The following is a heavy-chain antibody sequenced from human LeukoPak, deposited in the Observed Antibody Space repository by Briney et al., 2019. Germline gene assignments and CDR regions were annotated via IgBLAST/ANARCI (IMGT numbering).Heavy chain of an antibody. J-gene: IGHJ4*02. D-gene: IGHD5-12*01. CDR1: GYTFTSYY. CDR2: INPSGGST. Sequence: ASVKVSCKASGYTFTSYYMHWERQAPGQGLEWMGIINPSGGSTSYAQKFQGRVTMTRDTSTSTVYMELSSLRSEDTAVYYCARDEAGMEATFNFDYWGQGTLVTVSS. CDR3: ARDEAGMEATFNFDY. V-gene: IGHV1-46*01.